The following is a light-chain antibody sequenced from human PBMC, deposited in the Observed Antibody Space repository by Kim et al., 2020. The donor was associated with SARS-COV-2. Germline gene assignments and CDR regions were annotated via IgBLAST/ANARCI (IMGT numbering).Light chain of an antibody. CDR3: QQYNNWPIT. J-gene: IGKJ5*01. Sequence: EIVMTQSPATLSVSPGERATLSCRASQSVSSNLAWYQQKPGQAPRLLIYGASTRDTGIPARFSGSVSGTEFTLTISSLQSEDFAVYYCQQYNNWPITFGRGTRLEIK. CDR2: GAS. V-gene: IGKV3-15*01. CDR1: QSVSSN.